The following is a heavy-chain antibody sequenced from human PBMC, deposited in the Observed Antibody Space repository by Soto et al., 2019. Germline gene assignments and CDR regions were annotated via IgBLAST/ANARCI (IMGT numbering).Heavy chain of an antibody. CDR2: INPNSGGT. CDR1: GYTFTGYY. Sequence: GASVKVSCKASGYTFTGYYMHWVRQAPGQGLEWMGWINPNSGGTNYAQKFQGRVTMTRDTSISTAYMELSRLRSDDTAVYYCASSLAPKFKLIAAAGPYYYYGMDVWGQGTTVTVSS. V-gene: IGHV1-2*02. D-gene: IGHD6-13*01. CDR3: ASSLAPKFKLIAAAGPYYYYGMDV. J-gene: IGHJ6*02.